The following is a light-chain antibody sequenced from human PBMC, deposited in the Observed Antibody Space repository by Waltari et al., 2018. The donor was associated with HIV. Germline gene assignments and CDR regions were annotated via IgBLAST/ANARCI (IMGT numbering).Light chain of an antibody. CDR2: WAA. V-gene: IGKV4-1*01. CDR3: QQYYSTPFT. J-gene: IGKJ3*01. CDR1: QSVFYSSDNKNY. Sequence: DIVMTQSPDSLTVSLGERATFNCKSSQSVFYSSDNKNYLAWYQQKHGQPPKLLISWAATRESGVPDRFSGSGSGTDFTLTITSLQAEDVAVYYCQQYYSTPFTFGPGTKVDIK.